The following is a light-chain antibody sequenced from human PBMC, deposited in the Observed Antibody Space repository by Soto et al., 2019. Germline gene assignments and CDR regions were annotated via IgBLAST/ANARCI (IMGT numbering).Light chain of an antibody. V-gene: IGKV1-39*01. Sequence: DIQMTQSPSSLSASVGDSVTITCRASQRITSRLSWYQQRPGKAPRLLIYAASRLHSGVPSRVSGSGSGTDFTLTISGLQTDDFATYYCQQSHSRVTFGQGTKVEIK. J-gene: IGKJ1*01. CDR1: QRITSR. CDR3: QQSHSRVT. CDR2: AAS.